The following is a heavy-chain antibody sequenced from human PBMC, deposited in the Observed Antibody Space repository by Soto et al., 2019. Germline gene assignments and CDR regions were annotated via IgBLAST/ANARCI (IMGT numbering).Heavy chain of an antibody. Sequence: SVKGSFQASGGTFSRHTISLVRQAPGQGLEWMGRIIPILGIANYAQKFQGRVTITADKSTSTAYMELSSLRSEDTAVYYCARAETAMARIFDYWGQGTLVTVSS. CDR3: ARAETAMARIFDY. J-gene: IGHJ4*02. CDR2: IIPILGIA. V-gene: IGHV1-69*02. CDR1: GGTFSRHT. D-gene: IGHD5-18*01.